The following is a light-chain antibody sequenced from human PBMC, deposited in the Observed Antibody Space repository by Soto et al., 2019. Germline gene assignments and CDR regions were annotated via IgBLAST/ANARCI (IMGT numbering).Light chain of an antibody. CDR3: QSYDSSLSGYV. Sequence: QSVLTQPPSVSGAPGQRVTISCTGSSSNIGAGYDVHWYQQLPGTAPKLLIYGNSKRPSGVPDRFSGSKSGTSASLAITGLQAEGEADYYCQSYDSSLSGYVFGTGTKVTVL. J-gene: IGLJ1*01. V-gene: IGLV1-40*01. CDR2: GNS. CDR1: SSNIGAGYD.